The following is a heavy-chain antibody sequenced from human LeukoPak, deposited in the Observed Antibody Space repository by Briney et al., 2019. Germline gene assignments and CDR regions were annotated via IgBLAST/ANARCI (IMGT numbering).Heavy chain of an antibody. CDR1: GYTFTSYG. CDR3: ARGGRALYYGMDV. CDR2: ISAYNGDT. Sequence: ASVKVSCKASGYTFTSYGISWVRQAPGQGLEWMGWISAYNGDTNSAQKLQGRVTLTTDTSTSTAYMELRSLRSDDTALYYCARGGRALYYGMDVWGQGTMVTVSS. V-gene: IGHV1-18*01. D-gene: IGHD2-15*01. J-gene: IGHJ6*02.